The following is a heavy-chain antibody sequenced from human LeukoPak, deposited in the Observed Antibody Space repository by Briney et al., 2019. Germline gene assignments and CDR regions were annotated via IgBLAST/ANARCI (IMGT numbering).Heavy chain of an antibody. CDR1: GFTFSSYW. Sequence: GGSLRLSCAASGFTFSSYWMSWVRQAPGKGLEWVANIKQDGSEKYYVDSVKGRFTFSRDNAKNSLYLQMNSLRAEDTAVYYCARHRPSYVWGSYRYRYFDYWGQGTLVTVSS. J-gene: IGHJ4*02. CDR2: IKQDGSEK. CDR3: ARHRPSYVWGSYRYRYFDY. D-gene: IGHD3-16*02. V-gene: IGHV3-7*01.